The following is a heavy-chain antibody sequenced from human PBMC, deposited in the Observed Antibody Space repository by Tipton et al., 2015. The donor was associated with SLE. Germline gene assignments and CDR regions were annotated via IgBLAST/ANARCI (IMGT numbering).Heavy chain of an antibody. J-gene: IGHJ4*02. V-gene: IGHV4-34*01. CDR2: INHSGST. CDR3: ARTQYTFGGVIAPFDY. CDR1: GGSISDGGYY. Sequence: LRLSCSVSGGSISDGGYYWSWIRQPPGKGLEWIGEINHSGSTNYNPSLKSRVTISVDTSKNQFSLKLSSVTAADTAVYYCARTQYTFGGVIAPFDYWGQGTLVTVSS. D-gene: IGHD3-16*02.